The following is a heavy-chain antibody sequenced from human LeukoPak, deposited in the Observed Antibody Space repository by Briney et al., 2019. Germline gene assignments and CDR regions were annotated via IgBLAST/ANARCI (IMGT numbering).Heavy chain of an antibody. D-gene: IGHD3-22*01. CDR1: GGSNSSYY. V-gene: IGHV4-59*08. Sequence: SETLSLTCTVSGGSNSSYYWSWIRQPPGKGLEGTGYIYYSGSTNYNPSLKSRVTISVDTSKNQFSLKLSSVTAADTAVYYCAKTEAYYYDSSGYYFDYWGQGTLVTVSS. J-gene: IGHJ4*02. CDR3: AKTEAYYYDSSGYYFDY. CDR2: IYYSGST.